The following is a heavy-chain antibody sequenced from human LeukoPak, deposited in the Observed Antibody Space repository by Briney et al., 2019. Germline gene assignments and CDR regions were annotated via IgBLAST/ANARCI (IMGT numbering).Heavy chain of an antibody. D-gene: IGHD3-3*01. CDR1: GYSFTSYW. CDR2: IYPGDSDT. Sequence: GESLKISCKGSGYSFTSYWIGWVRQMPGKGLEWMGIIYPGDSDTRYSPSFQGQVTISADKSISTAYLQWSSLKASDTAMYYCAGNLRFLEWSAHIFDYWGQGTLVTVSS. CDR3: AGNLRFLEWSAHIFDY. V-gene: IGHV5-51*01. J-gene: IGHJ4*02.